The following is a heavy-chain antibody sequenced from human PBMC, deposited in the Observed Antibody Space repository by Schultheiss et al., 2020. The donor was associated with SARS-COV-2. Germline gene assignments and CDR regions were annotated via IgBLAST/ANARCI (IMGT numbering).Heavy chain of an antibody. CDR1: GFTFNNYS. Sequence: GESLKISCAASGFTFNNYSMNWVRQAPGKGLEWVSSIGRTPTNLYYADSVKGRFTISRDNAKNSLYLQMNSLRAEDTAVYFCARDAAGDYVSLYYYYGMDVWGQGTTVTVSS. CDR3: ARDAAGDYVSLYYYYGMDV. CDR2: IGRTPTNL. J-gene: IGHJ6*02. V-gene: IGHV3-21*01. D-gene: IGHD4-17*01.